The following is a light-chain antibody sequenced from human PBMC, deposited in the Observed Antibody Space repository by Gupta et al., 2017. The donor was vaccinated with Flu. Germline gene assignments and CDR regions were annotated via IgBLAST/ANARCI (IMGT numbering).Light chain of an antibody. CDR3: QSADSSGSGV. Sequence: SYELTQPPSVSVSPGQTARITCSGDALPKQYAYWYQQKPGQAPVLVIYKDSERPSGIPERFSGSSSETTVTLTISGVQAEDEADYYCQSADSSGSGVFGGGTKLTVL. CDR1: ALPKQY. J-gene: IGLJ3*02. V-gene: IGLV3-25*02. CDR2: KDS.